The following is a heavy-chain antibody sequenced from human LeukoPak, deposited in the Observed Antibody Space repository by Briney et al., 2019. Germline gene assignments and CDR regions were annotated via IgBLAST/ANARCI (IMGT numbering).Heavy chain of an antibody. Sequence: GGSLRLSCAASGFAVSSKYMNWVRQAPGKGLEWVTVIYLDGRADYADSVKGRFTISSDNSKDTVYLQMNSLKDEDTAVYYCARDAETSLANWGQGTLVTVSP. V-gene: IGHV3-66*01. D-gene: IGHD5-24*01. J-gene: IGHJ4*02. CDR1: GFAVSSKY. CDR3: ARDAETSLAN. CDR2: IYLDGRA.